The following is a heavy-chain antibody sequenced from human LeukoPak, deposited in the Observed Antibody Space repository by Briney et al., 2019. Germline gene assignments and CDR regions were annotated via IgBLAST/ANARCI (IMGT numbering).Heavy chain of an antibody. Sequence: GGSLRLSCAASGFTFSGYSMKWVRQAPGKGLEWVSSISSGSTYIYYADSVKGRFTISRDNAKNSLYLQMNSLRAEDTAVYYCARGPAVAGPGDYCGQGTLVTVSS. D-gene: IGHD6-19*01. CDR1: GFTFSGYS. V-gene: IGHV3-21*01. J-gene: IGHJ4*02. CDR2: ISSGSTYI. CDR3: ARGPAVAGPGDY.